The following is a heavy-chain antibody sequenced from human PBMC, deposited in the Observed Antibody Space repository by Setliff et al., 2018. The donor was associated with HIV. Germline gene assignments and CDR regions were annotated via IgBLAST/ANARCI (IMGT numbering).Heavy chain of an antibody. CDR2: IFYSGST. CDR3: ARLAIPAATTDY. CDR1: GGSFSGYY. Sequence: SETLSLTCAVYGGSFSGYYWGWIRQPPGKGLEWIGSIFYSGSTYYNPSLKSRPTISVDTSKNQFSLKLNSVTAADTAVYYCARLAIPAATTDYWGQGTLVTVSS. V-gene: IGHV4-34*12. D-gene: IGHD2-2*01. J-gene: IGHJ4*02.